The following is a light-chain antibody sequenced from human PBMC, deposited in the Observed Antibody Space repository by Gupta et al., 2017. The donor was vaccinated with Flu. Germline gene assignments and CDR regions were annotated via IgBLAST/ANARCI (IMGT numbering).Light chain of an antibody. V-gene: IGLV3-1*01. CDR1: KLGNNY. CDR2: KDT. CDR3: QTWDSSTGV. Sequence: PGKTASITCSGVKLGNNYVSWYQQKPGQYPVLVIYKDTKRPAGSPERFSGSNSGNTATLTIRGTQAMDEDDFYCQTWDSSTGVFGGGTKLTVL. J-gene: IGLJ2*01.